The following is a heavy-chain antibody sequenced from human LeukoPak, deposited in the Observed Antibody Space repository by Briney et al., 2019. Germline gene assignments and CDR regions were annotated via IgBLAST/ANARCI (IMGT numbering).Heavy chain of an antibody. V-gene: IGHV4-34*01. J-gene: IGHJ6*02. CDR1: GGSFSGYY. Sequence: SETLSLTCAVYGGSFSGYYWSWIRQPPGKGLEWIGEINHSGSTNYNPSLKSRVTMSVDTSKNQVSLKLSSVTAADTAVYYCARDRYYGSGSYLYYYGMDVWGQGTTVTVSS. CDR2: INHSGST. D-gene: IGHD3-10*01. CDR3: ARDRYYGSGSYLYYYGMDV.